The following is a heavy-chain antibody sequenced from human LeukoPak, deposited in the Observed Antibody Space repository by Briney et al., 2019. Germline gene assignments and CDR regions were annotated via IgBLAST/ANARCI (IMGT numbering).Heavy chain of an antibody. CDR1: GFTFSSYG. V-gene: IGHV3-30*02. D-gene: IGHD2-2*01. Sequence: GGSLRLSCAASGFTFSSYGMHWVRQAPGKGLEWVSFIPYDGDDKYYADSEKGRFTISRDDSENTLYLQMNSLRPEDTAVYYCAKGGGSSTSPPFDYWGQGTLVTVSS. CDR3: AKGGGSSTSPPFDY. CDR2: IPYDGDDK. J-gene: IGHJ4*02.